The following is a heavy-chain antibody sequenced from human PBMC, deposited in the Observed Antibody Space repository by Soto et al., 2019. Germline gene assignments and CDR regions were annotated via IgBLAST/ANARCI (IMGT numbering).Heavy chain of an antibody. J-gene: IGHJ4*02. V-gene: IGHV3-23*01. D-gene: IGHD2-15*01. CDR2: ISGSGGST. CDR1: GFTFSSYA. Sequence: EVQLLESGGGLVQPGGSLRLSCAASGFTFSSYAMSWVRQAPGKGLEWVSAISGSGGSTYYADSVKGRFTISRDNSKNTLYLQMTSLRAEDTGVYYCAKLDIVVVVAAVDYWGQGTLVTVSS. CDR3: AKLDIVVVVAAVDY.